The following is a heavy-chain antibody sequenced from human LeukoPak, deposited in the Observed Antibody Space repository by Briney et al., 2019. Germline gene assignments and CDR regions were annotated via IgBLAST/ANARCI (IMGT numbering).Heavy chain of an antibody. CDR2: IYYSGSA. D-gene: IGHD3-3*01. CDR1: GGSISSSSYY. V-gene: IGHV4-61*05. CDR3: TRIGAYNDFWSGSPRGNPDAFDT. J-gene: IGHJ3*02. Sequence: NPSETLSLTCTVSGGSISSSSYYWSWIRQPPGKRLEWIGHIYYSGSATSNPSLKSRLTLSLDTSKNQFSLKLKSVTAADTAVYYCTRIGAYNDFWSGSPRGNPDAFDTWGQGTMVTVSS.